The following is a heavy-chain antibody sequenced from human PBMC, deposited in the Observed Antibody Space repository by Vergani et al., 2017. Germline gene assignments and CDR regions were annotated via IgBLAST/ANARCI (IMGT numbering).Heavy chain of an antibody. CDR3: ARVNPMMAAFDI. CDR2: INHSGST. Sequence: QVQLQQWGAGLLKPSETLSLTCAVYGGSFSGYYWSWIRQPPGKGLEWIGEINHSGSTNYNPSLKSRVTISVDTSKNQCSLKLSSVTAADTAVYYCARVNPMMAAFDIWGQGTMVTVSS. J-gene: IGHJ3*02. CDR1: GGSFSGYY. V-gene: IGHV4-34*01. D-gene: IGHD5-24*01.